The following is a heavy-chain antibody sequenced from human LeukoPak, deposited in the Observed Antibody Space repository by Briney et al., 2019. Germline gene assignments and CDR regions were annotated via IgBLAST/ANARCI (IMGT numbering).Heavy chain of an antibody. CDR1: XFTFSSXG. J-gene: IGHJ4*02. D-gene: IGHD3-10*01. CDR2: ILXDLISY. V-gene: IGHV3-33*06. CDR3: AKDYYPHIPTSFNFAGDS. Sequence: GRSLXXXXXXXXFTFSSXGXXWVRXAPGKXXXXVXVILXDLISYYYADSVNGRFTISRDNSKTTLYLQMNSLRAGDTAVYYCAKDYYPHIPTSFNFAGDSWGQGTLVTVSS.